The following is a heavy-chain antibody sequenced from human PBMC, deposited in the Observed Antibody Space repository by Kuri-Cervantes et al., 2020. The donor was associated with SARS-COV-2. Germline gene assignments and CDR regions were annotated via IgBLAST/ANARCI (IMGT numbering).Heavy chain of an antibody. V-gene: IGHV3-23*01. Sequence: GESLKISCAASGFTFSSYAMSWVRQAPGKGLEWVSAISGSGGSTYYADSVKGRFTISRDNSKNTLYLQMNSLRAEDTAVYYCARSRLPYSTRGFDAFDIWGQGTMVTVSS. CDR3: ARSRLPYSTRGFDAFDI. D-gene: IGHD6-13*01. CDR1: GFTFSSYA. J-gene: IGHJ3*02. CDR2: ISGSGGST.